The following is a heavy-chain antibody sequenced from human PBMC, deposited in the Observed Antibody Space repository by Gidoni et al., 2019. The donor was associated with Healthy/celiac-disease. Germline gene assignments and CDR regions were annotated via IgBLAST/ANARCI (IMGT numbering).Heavy chain of an antibody. CDR3: ARDRDSSSSDGFDP. CDR2: INPNSGGT. D-gene: IGHD6-6*01. J-gene: IGHJ5*02. Sequence: PGQGLEWMGWINPNSGGTNYAQKFQGWVTMTRDTSISTAYMELSRLRSDDTAVYYCARDRDSSSSDGFDPWGQGTLVTVSS. V-gene: IGHV1-2*04.